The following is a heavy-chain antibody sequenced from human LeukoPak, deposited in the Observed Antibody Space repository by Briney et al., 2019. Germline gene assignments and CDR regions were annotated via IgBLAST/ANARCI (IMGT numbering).Heavy chain of an antibody. V-gene: IGHV4-4*09. CDR3: ARLPARGWYLDY. D-gene: IGHD6-19*01. CDR2: IQTSGST. J-gene: IGHJ4*02. Sequence: PSETLSLTCTVSGGSISSYYWSWIRQPPGKGLEWIGDIQTSGSTNYNPPLKSRGTTSVNTSKNQISLKVSSVTAADTAVYYCARLPARGWYLDYWGQGTLVTVSS. CDR1: GGSISSYY.